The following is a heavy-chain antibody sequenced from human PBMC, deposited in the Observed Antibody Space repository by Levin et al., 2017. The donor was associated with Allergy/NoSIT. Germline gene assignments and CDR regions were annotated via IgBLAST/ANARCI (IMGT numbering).Heavy chain of an antibody. V-gene: IGHV1-18*01. CDR1: GYTFTSYG. Sequence: PQASVKVSCKASGYTFTSYGISWVRQAPGQGLEWMGWISSYTVNTDYAQQFQGRVTMTTDTSTSTAYMELMSLRSDDTAVYYCARDMKMYARSGHYFFSGYWGQGALVTVSS. CDR2: ISSYTVNT. CDR3: ARDMKMYARSGHYFFSGY. J-gene: IGHJ4*02. D-gene: IGHD3-22*01.